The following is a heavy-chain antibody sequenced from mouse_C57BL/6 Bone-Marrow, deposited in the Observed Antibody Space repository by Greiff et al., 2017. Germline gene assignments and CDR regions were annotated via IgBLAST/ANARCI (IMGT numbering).Heavy chain of an antibody. CDR1: GFTFSSYG. CDR3: ARHYSHYYGSSFNWYFDV. J-gene: IGHJ1*03. D-gene: IGHD1-1*01. V-gene: IGHV5-6*01. CDR2: ISSGGSYT. Sequence: EVKLVESGGDLVKPGGSLKLSCAASGFTFSSYGMSWVRQTPDKRLEWVATISSGGSYTYYTDSVKGRFTISRDNAKNTLYLQMSSLKSEDTAMYYCARHYSHYYGSSFNWYFDVWGTGTTVTVSS.